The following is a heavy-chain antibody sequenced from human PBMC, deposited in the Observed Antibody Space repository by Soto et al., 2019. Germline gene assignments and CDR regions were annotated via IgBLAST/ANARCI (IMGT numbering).Heavy chain of an antibody. Sequence: SQTLSVTCAISGDSVSSNSAAWNWIRQSPSRGLEWLGRTYYRSKWYNDYAVSVKSRITINPDTSKNQFSLQLNSVTPEDTAVYYCARFVVKDWCFDYWGQGTLVTAPQ. J-gene: IGHJ4*02. CDR3: ARFVVKDWCFDY. V-gene: IGHV6-1*01. CDR1: GDSVSSNSAA. D-gene: IGHD2-21*01. CDR2: TYYRSKWYN.